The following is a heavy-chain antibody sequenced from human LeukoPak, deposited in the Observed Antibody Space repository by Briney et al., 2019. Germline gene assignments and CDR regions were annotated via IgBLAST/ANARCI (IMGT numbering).Heavy chain of an antibody. Sequence: GGSLRLSCGASGFTFSSYAMHWVRQAPGKGLEWVAVISYDGSNKYYADSEKGRFTISRDNSKNTLYLQMNSLRAEDTAVYYCAREEMATIDYWGQGTLVTVSS. CDR1: GFTFSSYA. V-gene: IGHV3-30-3*01. CDR2: ISYDGSNK. J-gene: IGHJ4*02. CDR3: AREEMATIDY. D-gene: IGHD5-24*01.